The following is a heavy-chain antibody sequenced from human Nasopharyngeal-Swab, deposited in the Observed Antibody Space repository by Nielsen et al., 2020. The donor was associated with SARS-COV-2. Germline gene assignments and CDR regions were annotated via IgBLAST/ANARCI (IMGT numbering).Heavy chain of an antibody. Sequence: GESLKISCAASGFTVSSNYMSWVRQAPGKGLEWVSVIYSGGSTYYADSVKGRFTISRDNSKNTLYLQMNSLRAEDTAAYYCARVGAGHGYWGQGTLVTVSS. J-gene: IGHJ4*02. V-gene: IGHV3-53*01. CDR1: GFTVSSNY. CDR2: IYSGGST. CDR3: ARVGAGHGY. D-gene: IGHD4/OR15-4a*01.